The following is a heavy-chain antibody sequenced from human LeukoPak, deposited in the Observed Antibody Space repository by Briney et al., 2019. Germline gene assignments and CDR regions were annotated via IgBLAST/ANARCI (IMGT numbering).Heavy chain of an antibody. CDR2: ISISSSTI. D-gene: IGHD2-15*01. V-gene: IGHV3-48*01. Sequence: GGSLRLSCAVSGFTFSSHNMNWVRQAPGKGLEWVSYISISSSTIYYADSVKGRFTISRDNAKDSLYLQMNSLRAEDTAVYYCAREGYRSGSTCPDYWGQGTLVTDSS. CDR1: GFTFSSHN. J-gene: IGHJ4*02. CDR3: AREGYRSGSTCPDY.